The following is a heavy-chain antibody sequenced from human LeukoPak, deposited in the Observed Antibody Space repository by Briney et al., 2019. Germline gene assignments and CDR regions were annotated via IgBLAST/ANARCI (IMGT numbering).Heavy chain of an antibody. CDR3: AKDETGFLNCFHY. V-gene: IGHV3-23*01. J-gene: IGHJ4*02. CDR1: GFTFRGYV. CDR2: IIDNGENT. D-gene: IGHD3-3*01. Sequence: GGSLRLSCAASGFTFRGYVMSWVRQAPGKGLEWVSGIIDNGENTYYADSVKGRFTISRDNPRNTLYLQMNRLRAEDTAVYYCAKDETGFLNCFHYWGQGALVTVSS.